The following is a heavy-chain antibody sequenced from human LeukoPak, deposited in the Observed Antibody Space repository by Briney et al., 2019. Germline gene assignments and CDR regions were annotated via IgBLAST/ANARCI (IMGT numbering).Heavy chain of an antibody. J-gene: IGHJ3*02. Sequence: PSETLSLTCSVSGGSISSYYWSWIRQPPGKGLEWIGYICYSGSTNYNPSLKSRVTISVDTSKNQFSLKLSSVTAADTAVYYCARFSIAAAARDAFDISGQGTMVTVSS. CDR3: ARFSIAAAARDAFDI. CDR2: ICYSGST. D-gene: IGHD6-13*01. V-gene: IGHV4-59*01. CDR1: GGSISSYY.